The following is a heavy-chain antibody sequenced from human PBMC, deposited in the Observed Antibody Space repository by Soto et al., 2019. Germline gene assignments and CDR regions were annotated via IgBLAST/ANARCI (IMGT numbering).Heavy chain of an antibody. CDR1: GGSVSSSNW. D-gene: IGHD6-19*01. CDR2: IHHRGGI. V-gene: IGHV4-4*02. Sequence: QVQLQESGPGLVKPSGTLSLTCAVSGGSVSSSNWWSWVRQPPGKGLEWIGEIHHRGGINYNPSLKSRVTMSVDKSNNQFSLKVTSVIAADTAVYYCARGVGSTAVAGQFDSWGQGILVTVSS. J-gene: IGHJ4*02. CDR3: ARGVGSTAVAGQFDS.